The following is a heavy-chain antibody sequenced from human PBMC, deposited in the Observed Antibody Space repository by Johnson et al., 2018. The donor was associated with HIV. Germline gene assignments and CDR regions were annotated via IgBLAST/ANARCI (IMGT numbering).Heavy chain of an antibody. V-gene: IGHV3-13*01. CDR3: ARGLPNYYDSNGYTPADAFDI. Sequence: VQLLESGGGVVQPGGSLRLSCAASGFTFSTYDMHWVRQTTGKRLEWVSVIGTAVDTYYPGSVEGRFTISRDNSKNSLYLQMNGLRVGATAVYYCARGLPNYYDSNGYTPADAFDIWGQGTVVTVSS. CDR1: GFTFSTYD. J-gene: IGHJ3*02. CDR2: IGTAVDT. D-gene: IGHD3-22*01.